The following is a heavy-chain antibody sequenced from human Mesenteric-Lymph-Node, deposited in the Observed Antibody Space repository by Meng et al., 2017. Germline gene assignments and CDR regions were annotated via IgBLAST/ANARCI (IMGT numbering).Heavy chain of an antibody. J-gene: IGHJ4*02. CDR2: ISYDGSKD. D-gene: IGHD3-22*01. CDR3: ARDYELCRACYYDSSGYPDY. V-gene: IGHV3-30*07. CDR1: GFTFNYYA. Sequence: GESLKISCAASGFTFNYYAIHWVRQAPGKGLEWVAIISYDGSKDYYADSVKGRFTISRDNSKNTLYLQMNSLRAEDTAVYYCARDYELCRACYYDSSGYPDYWGQGTLVTVSS.